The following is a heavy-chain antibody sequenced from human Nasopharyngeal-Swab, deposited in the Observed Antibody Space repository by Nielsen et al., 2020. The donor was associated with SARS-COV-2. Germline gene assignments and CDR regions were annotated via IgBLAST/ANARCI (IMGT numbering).Heavy chain of an antibody. J-gene: IGHJ4*02. CDR2: VYSSGST. Sequence: SETLSLTCSVSGGSMTGYYWTWSRQSQGKTMEWIGNVYSSGSTKYNPSLASRVTISIDTSKSQFSLRLKSVTAADTALYYCARQRRSATDCFEVHFWGQGTRVTVTS. V-gene: IGHV4-59*08. CDR3: ARQRRSATDCFEVHF. D-gene: IGHD2-21*02. CDR1: GGSMTGYY.